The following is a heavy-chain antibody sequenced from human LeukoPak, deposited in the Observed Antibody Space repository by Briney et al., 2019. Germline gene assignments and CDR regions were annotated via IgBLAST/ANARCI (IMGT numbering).Heavy chain of an antibody. CDR3: ARTPGRDIVVVPAAHEGLSYYYYYMDV. CDR1: GFSLSTRGMC. CDR2: IDWDDDK. Sequence: SGPTLVKPTQTLTLTCTFSGFSLSTRGMCVSWIRQPPGKALEWLARIDWDDDKYYSTSLKTRLTISKDTSKNQVVLTMTNMDPVDTATYYCARTPGRDIVVVPAAHEGLSYYYYYMDVWGKGTTVTVSS. V-gene: IGHV2-70*11. D-gene: IGHD2-2*01. J-gene: IGHJ6*03.